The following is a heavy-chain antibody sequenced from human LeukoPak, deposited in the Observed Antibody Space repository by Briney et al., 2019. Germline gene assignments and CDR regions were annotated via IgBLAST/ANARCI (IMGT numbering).Heavy chain of an antibody. CDR3: ARVTMVRGVKTFDY. V-gene: IGHV3-21*01. CDR1: GFTFSTHA. Sequence: GGSLRLSCEASGFTFSTHAMNWVRQAPGKGLEWVSSISSSSSYIYYADSVKGRFTISRDNAKNSLYLQMNSLRAEDTAVYYCARVTMVRGVKTFDYWGQGTLVTVSS. D-gene: IGHD3-10*01. J-gene: IGHJ4*02. CDR2: ISSSSSYI.